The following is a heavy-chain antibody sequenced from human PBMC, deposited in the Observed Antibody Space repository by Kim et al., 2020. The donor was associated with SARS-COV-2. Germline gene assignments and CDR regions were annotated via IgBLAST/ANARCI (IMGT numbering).Heavy chain of an antibody. D-gene: IGHD6-13*01. J-gene: IGHJ3*02. Sequence: NPSLKSRFNKSVDTSKNQFSLKPSSVTAADTAVYYCARSWSSSWYGAFDSWGQGTRVTVSS. V-gene: IGHV4-59*01. CDR3: ARSWSSSWYGAFDS.